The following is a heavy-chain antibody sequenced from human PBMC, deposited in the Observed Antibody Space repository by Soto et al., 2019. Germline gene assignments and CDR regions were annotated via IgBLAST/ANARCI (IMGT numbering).Heavy chain of an antibody. CDR2: IYWDDDK. D-gene: IGHD3-16*01. J-gene: IGHJ5*02. V-gene: IGHV2-5*02. Sequence: QITLKESGPTLVKPTQTLTLTCTFSGFSLTTRGVGVGWIRQPPGKALECLALIYWDDDKRYSPSLQSRLSFTKHTLXNQVVLTMTNVDPVDTATYYCAHIPNYYQYDWFDPWGQGTLVSVSS. CDR1: GFSLTTRGVG. CDR3: AHIPNYYQYDWFDP.